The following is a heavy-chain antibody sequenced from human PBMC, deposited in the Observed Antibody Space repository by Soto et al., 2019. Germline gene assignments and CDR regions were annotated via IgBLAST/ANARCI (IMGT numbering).Heavy chain of an antibody. Sequence: PGGSLRLSCAASGFTFSDYAMSWVRQAPGKGLEWVSGISSGGGSPYNADSVKGQFTISRDNSKSTLYLQMNSLRAEDTAVYYCVKGNGRIVPRHFDYWGQGTLVTVSS. V-gene: IGHV3-23*01. D-gene: IGHD1-1*01. J-gene: IGHJ4*02. CDR1: GFTFSDYA. CDR3: VKGNGRIVPRHFDY. CDR2: ISSGGGSP.